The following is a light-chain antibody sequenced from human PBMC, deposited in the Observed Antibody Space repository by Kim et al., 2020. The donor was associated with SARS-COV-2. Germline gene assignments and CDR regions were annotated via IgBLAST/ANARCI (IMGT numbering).Light chain of an antibody. V-gene: IGLV10-54*04. Sequence: RQTATLTCTGNNNNVGDRGAAWLQQHQGHPPKLLSYRNNNRPSGISERFSASRSGNTASLTITGLQPEDEADYYCSAWDTSLSVWVFGGGTKVTVL. J-gene: IGLJ3*02. CDR1: NNNVGDRG. CDR2: RNN. CDR3: SAWDTSLSVWV.